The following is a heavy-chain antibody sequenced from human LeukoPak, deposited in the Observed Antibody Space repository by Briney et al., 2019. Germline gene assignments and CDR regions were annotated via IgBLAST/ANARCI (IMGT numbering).Heavy chain of an antibody. V-gene: IGHV3-21*01. CDR2: ISSSSSYI. J-gene: IGHJ3*02. CDR1: GSTFSSYS. Sequence: GGSLRLSCAASGSTFSSYSMNWVRQAPGKGLEWVSSISSSSSYIYYADSVRGRFTISRDNAKNSLYLQMNSLRAEDTAVYYCATNGYGSGSYQGAFGIWGQGTMVTVSS. D-gene: IGHD3-10*01. CDR3: ATNGYGSGSYQGAFGI.